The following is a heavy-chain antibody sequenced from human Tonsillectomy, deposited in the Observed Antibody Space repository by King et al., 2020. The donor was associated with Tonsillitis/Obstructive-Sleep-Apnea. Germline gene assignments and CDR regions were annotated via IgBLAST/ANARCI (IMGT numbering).Heavy chain of an antibody. D-gene: IGHD6-19*01. CDR3: ARDGAVAPDRLGYYYGMDV. Sequence: VQLVESGGGVVQPGRSLRLSCAASGFTFSSYAMHWVRQAPGKGLEWVAVISYDGSNKHYADSVKGRFTISRDSSKNTLYLQMNSLRAEDTAVYYCARDGAVAPDRLGYYYGMDVWGHGTTFTVS. CDR2: ISYDGSNK. CDR1: GFTFSSYA. J-gene: IGHJ6*02. V-gene: IGHV3-30*04.